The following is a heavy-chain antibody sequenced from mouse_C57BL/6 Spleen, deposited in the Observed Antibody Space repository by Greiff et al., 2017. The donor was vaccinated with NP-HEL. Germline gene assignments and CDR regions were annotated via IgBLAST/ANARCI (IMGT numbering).Heavy chain of an antibody. Sequence: EVQLQESGGDLVKPGGSLKLSCAASGFTFSSYGMSWVRQTPDKRLEWVATISSGGSYTYYPDSVKGRFTISRDNAKNTLYLQMSSLKSEDTAMYYCARHEDGSYYFDYWGQGTTLTVSS. CDR3: ARHEDGSYYFDY. CDR2: ISSGGSYT. CDR1: GFTFSSYG. D-gene: IGHD1-1*01. J-gene: IGHJ2*01. V-gene: IGHV5-6*01.